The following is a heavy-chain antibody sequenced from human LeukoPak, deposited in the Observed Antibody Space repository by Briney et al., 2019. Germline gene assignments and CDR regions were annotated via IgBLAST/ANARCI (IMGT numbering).Heavy chain of an antibody. CDR3: AREPSGYSGYDYYY. Sequence: SETLSLTCTVSGYSISSGFYWGWVRQPPGQGLEWIGAIYPSGSTYYNPSLKSRVTISVDTSKNQFSLKLSSVTAADTAVYYCAREPSGYSGYDYYYWGQGTLVTVSS. J-gene: IGHJ4*02. D-gene: IGHD5-12*01. CDR2: IYPSGST. V-gene: IGHV4-38-2*02. CDR1: GYSISSGFY.